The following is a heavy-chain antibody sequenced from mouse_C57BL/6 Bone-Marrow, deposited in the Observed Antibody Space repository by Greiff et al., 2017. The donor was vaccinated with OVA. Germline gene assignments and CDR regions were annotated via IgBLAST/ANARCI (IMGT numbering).Heavy chain of an antibody. Sequence: EVQLQQSGAELVRPGASVKLSCTASGFNIKDDYMHWVKQRPEQGLEWIGWIDPENGDTKYASKFQGKATITADTSSNTAYLQLSSLTSEDTAVYYCTTLLGDYWGQGTTLTVSS. V-gene: IGHV14-4*01. J-gene: IGHJ2*01. CDR3: TTLLGDY. CDR2: IDPENGDT. CDR1: GFNIKDDY.